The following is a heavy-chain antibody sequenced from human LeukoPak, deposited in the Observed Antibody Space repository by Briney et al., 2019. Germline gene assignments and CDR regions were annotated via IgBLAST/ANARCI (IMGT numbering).Heavy chain of an antibody. V-gene: IGHV1-24*01. CDR1: GYTLTELS. J-gene: IGHJ4*02. Sequence: ASVRVSCKVSGYTLTELSMHWVRQAPGKGLEWMGGFDPEDGETIYAQKFQGRVTMTEDTSTDTAYMELSSLRSEDTAVYYCAADSSGYYYPGYWGQGTLVTVSS. D-gene: IGHD3-22*01. CDR2: FDPEDGET. CDR3: AADSSGYYYPGY.